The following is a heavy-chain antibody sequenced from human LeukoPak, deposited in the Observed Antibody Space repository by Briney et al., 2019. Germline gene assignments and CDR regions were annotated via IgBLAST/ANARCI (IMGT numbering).Heavy chain of an antibody. CDR2: IYYRGST. D-gene: IGHD2-2*01. CDR1: GGSISSSPYY. J-gene: IGHJ5*02. Sequence: SETLSLTCTVSGGSISSSPYYWRWIRQPPGRGLEWIWTIYYRGSTYSNPSLNSRVTISLDTSKNQFSLRLRSVTAADTALYYCARHYLSDGILSTFDPWGQGTLVTVSS. CDR3: ARHYLSDGILSTFDP. V-gene: IGHV4-39*01.